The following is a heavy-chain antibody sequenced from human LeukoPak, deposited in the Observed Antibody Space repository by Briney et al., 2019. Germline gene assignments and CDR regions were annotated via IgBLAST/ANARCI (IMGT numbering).Heavy chain of an antibody. CDR3: ARDRAYYYDSSGYYYFDH. V-gene: IGHV3-21*04. J-gene: IGHJ4*02. CDR2: ISSSSSYI. D-gene: IGHD3-22*01. CDR1: GFTFSSYS. Sequence: GRSLRLSCAASGFTFSSYSMNWVRQAPGKGLEWVSSISSSSSYIYYADSVKGRFTISRDNAKNSLYLQMNSLRDEDTAVYYCARDRAYYYDSSGYYYFDHWGQGTLVTVSS.